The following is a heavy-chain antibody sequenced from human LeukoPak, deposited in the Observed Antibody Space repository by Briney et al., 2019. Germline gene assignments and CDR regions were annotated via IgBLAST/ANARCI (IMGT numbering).Heavy chain of an antibody. Sequence: PGGSLRLSCAASAFTFSNYAMNWVRQAPGKGLEWVSVISGNGDGIYYADSVKGRFTISRDNSKNTLYLQMKSLRAEDTAVYYCGRDFGLTGTKRSFDIWGQGTMVTVSS. V-gene: IGHV3-23*01. CDR3: GRDFGLTGTKRSFDI. CDR2: ISGNGDGI. J-gene: IGHJ3*02. D-gene: IGHD1-7*01. CDR1: AFTFSNYA.